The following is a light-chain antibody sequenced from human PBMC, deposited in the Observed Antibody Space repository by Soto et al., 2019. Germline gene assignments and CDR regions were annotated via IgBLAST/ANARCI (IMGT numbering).Light chain of an antibody. J-gene: IGLJ1*01. CDR2: EVS. V-gene: IGLV2-14*01. CDR1: SSDVGGYNY. Sequence: QSALTQPASVSGSPGQSITISCTGTSSDVGGYNYVSWYQQHPGKAPKLLIYEVSDRPSGVSDRFSGSRSGNTASLTIAGLQIEDEADYYCSSYTSNSPYVFESATKLTVL. CDR3: SSYTSNSPYV.